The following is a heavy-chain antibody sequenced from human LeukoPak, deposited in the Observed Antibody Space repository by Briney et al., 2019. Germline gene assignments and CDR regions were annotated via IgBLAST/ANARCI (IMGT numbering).Heavy chain of an antibody. V-gene: IGHV3-23*01. CDR1: GFIFSSYA. Sequence: GGSLRLSCAASGFIFSSYAMSWVRQAPGKGLEWVSAISGSGDSTYYADSVKGRFTIFRDNSKNTLYLQMNSLRAEDTAVYYCAKSHQWPPYYFDYWGQGTLVTVSS. CDR2: ISGSGDST. J-gene: IGHJ4*02. D-gene: IGHD6-19*01. CDR3: AKSHQWPPYYFDY.